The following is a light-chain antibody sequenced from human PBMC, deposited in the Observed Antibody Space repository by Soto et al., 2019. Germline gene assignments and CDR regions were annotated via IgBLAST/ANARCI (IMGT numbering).Light chain of an antibody. Sequence: QSALTQPASVSGSPGQSIAISCTGTSSDVGGYSYVSWYQQQPGKAPKLVISDVSNRPSGVSDRVSGSKSGNTASLTISGLQTEDEADYYCASYTTRSPDVVGTGTKLTVL. CDR3: ASYTTRSPDV. J-gene: IGLJ1*01. CDR1: SSDVGGYSY. CDR2: DVS. V-gene: IGLV2-14*01.